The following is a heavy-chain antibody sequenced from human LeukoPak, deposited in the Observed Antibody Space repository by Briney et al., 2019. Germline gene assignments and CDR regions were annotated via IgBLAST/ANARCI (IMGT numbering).Heavy chain of an antibody. CDR3: ARWRHIVGASLIDY. CDR1: GGSFSGYY. D-gene: IGHD1-26*01. CDR2: INHSGST. Sequence: SETLSLTCAVYGGSFSGYYWSWIRQPPGKGLEWIGEINHSGSTNYNPSLKSRVTISVDTSKNQFSLKLSSVTAADTAVYYCARWRHIVGASLIDYWGEGTLVTVSS. V-gene: IGHV4-34*01. J-gene: IGHJ4*02.